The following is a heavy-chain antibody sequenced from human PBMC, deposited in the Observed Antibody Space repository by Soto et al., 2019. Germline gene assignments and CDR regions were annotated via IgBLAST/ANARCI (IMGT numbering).Heavy chain of an antibody. CDR3: ARERLVPRYSFDY. J-gene: IGHJ4*02. Sequence: ASVKVSCKTSGYTFTKYGISWVRQAPGQGLEWMGWISAYNGNTNYAQKLQGRVTMTTDTSTSTAYMELRSLRSDYTAVFYCARERLVPRYSFDYWGQGTRVTVSS. D-gene: IGHD2-15*01. CDR1: GYTFTKYG. V-gene: IGHV1-18*01. CDR2: ISAYNGNT.